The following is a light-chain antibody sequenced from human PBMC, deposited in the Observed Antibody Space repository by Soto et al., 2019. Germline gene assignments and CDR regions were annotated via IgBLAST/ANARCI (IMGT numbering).Light chain of an antibody. CDR1: NIGSKS. J-gene: IGLJ3*02. CDR3: QVWDGPRDHWV. Sequence: ELTQPPSVSVAPGQTARMTCGGSNIGSKSVHWYQQKPGQAPMLVVYDETDRPSGIPERFSGSKSGNTATLTISRVEDGDEADYYCQVWDGPRDHWVFGGGTKLTVL. V-gene: IGLV3-21*02. CDR2: DET.